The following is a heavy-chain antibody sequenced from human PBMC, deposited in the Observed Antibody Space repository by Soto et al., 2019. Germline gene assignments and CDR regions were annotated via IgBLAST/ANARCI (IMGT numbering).Heavy chain of an antibody. V-gene: IGHV3-15*01. Sequence: EVQLVESGGGLVKPGGSLRLSCAASGFTFSNAWMSWVRQAPGKGLEWVGRIKSKTDGGTTDYAAPVKGRFTISRDDSKNTLYLQMTSLKTEDTAVYYCTTLANYYGSGSYYNPFFWGQGTLVTVSS. J-gene: IGHJ4*02. CDR2: IKSKTDGGTT. D-gene: IGHD3-10*01. CDR1: GFTFSNAW. CDR3: TTLANYYGSGSYYNPFF.